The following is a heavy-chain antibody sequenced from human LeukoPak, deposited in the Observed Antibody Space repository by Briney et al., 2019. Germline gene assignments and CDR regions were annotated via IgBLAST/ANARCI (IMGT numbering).Heavy chain of an antibody. CDR1: GYSISSGYY. V-gene: IGHV4-38-2*02. D-gene: IGHD3-22*01. CDR2: IYPSGTT. Sequence: SETLSLTCTVSGYSISSGYYWGWIRQPPGKGLEWIGNIYPSGTTYYNPSLKTRVTISVDTSKNQFSLELSSVTAADTAVYYCARGSGFAFDIWGQGTMVTVSS. J-gene: IGHJ3*02. CDR3: ARGSGFAFDI.